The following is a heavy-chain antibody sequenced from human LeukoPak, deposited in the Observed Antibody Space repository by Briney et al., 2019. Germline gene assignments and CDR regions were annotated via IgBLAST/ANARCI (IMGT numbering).Heavy chain of an antibody. CDR3: ARGRLVGANGYYYMDV. V-gene: IGHV3-74*01. Sequence: GGSLRLSCAASGVTFSTYWMHWVRQAPGKGLVWVSRIDLDGSTTNYADSVKGRFTISRDNAKNTLYLQMNSLRAEDTAVYYCARGRLVGANGYYYMDVWGKGITVTVSS. CDR1: GVTFSTYW. J-gene: IGHJ6*03. D-gene: IGHD1-26*01. CDR2: IDLDGSTT.